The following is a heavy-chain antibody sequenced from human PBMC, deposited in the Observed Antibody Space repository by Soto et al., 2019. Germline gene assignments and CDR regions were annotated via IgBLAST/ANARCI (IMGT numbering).Heavy chain of an antibody. CDR3: ARALEY. CDR1: GFRSSSYG. V-gene: IGHV3-30*03. J-gene: IGHJ4*02. CDR2: ISFDGSVE. Sequence: GSLRLSCGASGFRSSSYGMHWVRQAPGKGLEWVAVISFDGSVEQYADSVQGRFTISRDKSKNTLYLQMNSLRAEDTAVYYCARALEYWGQGTLVTVSS.